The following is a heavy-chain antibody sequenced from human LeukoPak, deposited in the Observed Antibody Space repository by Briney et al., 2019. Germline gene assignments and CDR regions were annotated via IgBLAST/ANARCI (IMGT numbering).Heavy chain of an antibody. D-gene: IGHD3-10*01. Sequence: ASVKVSCKASGYTFTSYGISWVRQAPGQGLEWMGWISAYNGNTNYAQELQGRVTMTTDTSTSTAYMELRSLRSDDTAVYYCARVYYGSGSYDQNWFDPWGQGTLVTVSS. CDR3: ARVYYGSGSYDQNWFDP. V-gene: IGHV1-18*04. CDR2: ISAYNGNT. CDR1: GYTFTSYG. J-gene: IGHJ5*02.